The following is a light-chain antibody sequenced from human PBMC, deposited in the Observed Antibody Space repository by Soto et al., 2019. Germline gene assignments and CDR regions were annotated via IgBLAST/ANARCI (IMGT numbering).Light chain of an antibody. V-gene: IGLV2-11*01. CDR1: SSDVGGYNY. CDR2: DVS. Sequence: QSVLTQPRSVSGSPGQSVTISCTGTSSDVGGYNYVSWYQQHPGKAPKLMIYDVSKRPSGVPDRFSGSKSGNTASLTMSGLQAEDEADYYCCSYAGSYTIVFGTGTKLTVL. CDR3: CSYAGSYTIV. J-gene: IGLJ1*01.